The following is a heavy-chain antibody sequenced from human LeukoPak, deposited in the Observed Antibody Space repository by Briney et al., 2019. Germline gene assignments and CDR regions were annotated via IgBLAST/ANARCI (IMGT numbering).Heavy chain of an antibody. Sequence: GGSLRLSXAASGFTFSSYSMNSVRQAPGKGLEWLSSISSSSSYIYYADSVKGRFTISRDNAKNSLYLQMNSLRAEDTAVYYCARGSAYYDSSGYICDYWGQGTLVTVSS. CDR2: ISSSSSYI. J-gene: IGHJ4*02. CDR1: GFTFSSYS. D-gene: IGHD3-22*01. V-gene: IGHV3-21*01. CDR3: ARGSAYYDSSGYICDY.